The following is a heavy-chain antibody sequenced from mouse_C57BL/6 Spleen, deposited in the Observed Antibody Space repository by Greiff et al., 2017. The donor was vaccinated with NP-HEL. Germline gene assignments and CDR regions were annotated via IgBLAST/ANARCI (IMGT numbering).Heavy chain of an antibody. D-gene: IGHD2-5*01. J-gene: IGHJ4*01. V-gene: IGHV1-82*01. CDR2: IYPGDGDT. Sequence: QVQLQQSGPELVKPGASVKISCKASGYAFSSSWMNWVKQRPGKGLEWIGRIYPGDGDTNYNGKFKGKATLTADKSSSTAYMQLSSLTSEDSAVYFCARGGYINYVYYAMDYWGQGTSVTVSS. CDR3: ARGGYINYVYYAMDY. CDR1: GYAFSSSW.